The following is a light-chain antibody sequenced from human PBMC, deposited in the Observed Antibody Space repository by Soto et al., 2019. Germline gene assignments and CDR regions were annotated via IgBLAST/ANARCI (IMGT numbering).Light chain of an antibody. J-gene: IGKJ2*01. CDR3: QQYNGYPYT. V-gene: IGKV1-16*02. Sequence: DIQMTQSPSSLSASVGDRVTITCRASQDISTYLAWFQQKPGKAPKSLIYGVSNLQSGDPSKFSGSESGTDFTLTISSLQPEDIAPYYCQQYNGYPYTFAQGTRVEIK. CDR2: GVS. CDR1: QDISTY.